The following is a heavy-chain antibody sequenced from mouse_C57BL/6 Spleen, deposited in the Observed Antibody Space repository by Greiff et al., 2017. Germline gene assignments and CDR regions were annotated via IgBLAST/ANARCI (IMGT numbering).Heavy chain of an antibody. CDR1: GFTFSSYC. CDR2: ISSGGSYT. V-gene: IGHV5-6*01. D-gene: IGHD2-1*01. CDR3: ARHGNYGYYFDY. J-gene: IGHJ2*01. Sequence: EVQRVESGGDLVKPGGSLKLSCAASGFTFSSYCLSWVRQTPDKRLEWVATISSGGSYTYYPDSVKGRFTISRDTAKNTLYLQMSSLKSEDTAMYYCARHGNYGYYFDYWGQGTTLTVSS.